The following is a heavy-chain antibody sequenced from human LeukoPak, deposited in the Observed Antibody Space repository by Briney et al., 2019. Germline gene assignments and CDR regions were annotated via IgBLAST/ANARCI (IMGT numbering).Heavy chain of an antibody. CDR1: GGSISSGGYY. CDR2: IYHSGST. Sequence: SQTLSLTCTVSGGSISSGGYYWSWIRQPPGKGLEWIGNIYHSGSTYYNPSLKSRVTISVDRSKNQFSLKLSSVTAADTAVYYCARAPYDFWSGHPFDYWGQGTLVTVSS. D-gene: IGHD3-3*01. V-gene: IGHV4-30-2*01. J-gene: IGHJ4*02. CDR3: ARAPYDFWSGHPFDY.